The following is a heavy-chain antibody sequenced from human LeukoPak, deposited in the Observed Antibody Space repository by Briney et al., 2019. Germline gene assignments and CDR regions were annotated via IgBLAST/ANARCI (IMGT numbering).Heavy chain of an antibody. CDR3: AKAHQPARYCSSTSCYLFDF. D-gene: IGHD2-2*01. J-gene: IGHJ4*02. CDR1: GFTFSTYD. CDR2: ISGSGGST. Sequence: AGSLRLSCAASGFTFSTYDMSWVRQAPGKGLEWVSLISGSGGSTYYADPVKGRCTIARDNSKNTLYLQRHSPRAEDSAVYYCAKAHQPARYCSSTSCYLFDFWGQGTLVTVSS. V-gene: IGHV3-23*01.